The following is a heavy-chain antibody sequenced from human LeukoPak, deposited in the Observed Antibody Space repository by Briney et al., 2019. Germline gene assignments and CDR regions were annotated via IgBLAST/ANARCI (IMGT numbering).Heavy chain of an antibody. CDR2: ITSSSSI. CDR3: AMQWLVKGGYYFDY. D-gene: IGHD6-19*01. Sequence: GGSLRLSCAASGFTLSNYGMNWVRQAPGKGLEWVSFITSSSSIYYADSVKGRFTISRDNAKNSLFLQMNSLRAEDTAVYYCAMQWLVKGGYYFDYWGQGTLVSVSS. V-gene: IGHV3-48*01. CDR1: GFTLSNYG. J-gene: IGHJ4*02.